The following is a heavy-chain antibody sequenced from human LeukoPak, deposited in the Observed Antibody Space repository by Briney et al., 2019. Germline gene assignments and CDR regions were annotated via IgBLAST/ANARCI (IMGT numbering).Heavy chain of an antibody. J-gene: IGHJ3*02. V-gene: IGHV4-4*07. CDR2: IHTRGST. D-gene: IGHD2-15*01. CDR3: ARRRYCSVDICSGGDAFVI. CDR1: GGSLHHYY. Sequence: SDTLSLTCTFSGGSLHHYYWSWIRQPAGKGLEWIGRIHTRGSTNYNPSLKSRVTMSVDTSNNQFSLKLSSVTAADTAVYYCARRRYCSVDICSGGDAFVIWGQGTMVSVSS.